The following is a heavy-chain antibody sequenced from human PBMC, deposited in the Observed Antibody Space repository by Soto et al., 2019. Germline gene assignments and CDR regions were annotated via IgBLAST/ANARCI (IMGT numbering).Heavy chain of an antibody. CDR3: VKDLRPNRGWFGP. D-gene: IGHD3-3*01. CDR1: GFNFYNYA. CDR2: ISGDGTRT. Sequence: GSLRLSCAASGFNFYNYAMTWVRQAPGKGLEWVSGISGDGTRTYYGDSVKGRFTISRDNSKNTVFLQMNSLRAEDTALYYCVKDLRPNRGWFGPWGQGTRVTVSS. J-gene: IGHJ5*02. V-gene: IGHV3-23*01.